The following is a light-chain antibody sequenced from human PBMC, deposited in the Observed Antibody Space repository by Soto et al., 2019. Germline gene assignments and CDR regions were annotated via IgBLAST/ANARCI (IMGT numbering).Light chain of an antibody. J-gene: IGLJ2*01. V-gene: IGLV1-40*01. CDR1: SSNIGAYYD. CDR2: GNT. CDR3: PSYDNSLSGLVV. Sequence: QSVLTQPPSVSGAPGQRVTISCTGSSSNIGAYYDVHWYQQLPGTAPKLLIYGNTNRPSGVPDRFSGSKSGTSASLAITGLQAEDEAEYYCPSYDNSLSGLVVFGGGTKVTVL.